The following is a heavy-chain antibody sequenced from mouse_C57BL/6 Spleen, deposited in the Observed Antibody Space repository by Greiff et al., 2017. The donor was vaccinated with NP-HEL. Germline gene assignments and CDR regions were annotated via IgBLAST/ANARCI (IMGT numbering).Heavy chain of an antibody. J-gene: IGHJ2*01. D-gene: IGHD1-1*01. Sequence: DVKLVESEGGLVQPGSSMKLSCTASGFTFSDYYMAWVRQVPEKGLEWVANINNDGSSTYYLDSLKSRFIISRDNAKNLLYLQMSSLKSEDTATYYCAREGNYYGSSGGPFDCWGQGTTLTVSS. CDR2: INNDGSST. CDR3: AREGNYYGSSGGPFDC. CDR1: GFTFSDYY. V-gene: IGHV5-16*01.